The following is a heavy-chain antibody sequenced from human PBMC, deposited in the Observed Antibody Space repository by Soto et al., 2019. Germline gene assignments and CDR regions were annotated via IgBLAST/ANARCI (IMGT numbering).Heavy chain of an antibody. D-gene: IGHD6-19*01. V-gene: IGHV1-24*01. J-gene: IGHJ3*02. CDR2: FDPEDGET. Sequence: ASVKVSCNVSGYTLTELSMHWVRQAPGKGLEWMGGFDPEDGETIYAQKFQGRVTMTEDTSTDTAYMELSSLRSEDTAVYYCATPLVAVVDDAFDIWGLWTIVTVS. CDR1: GYTLTELS. CDR3: ATPLVAVVDDAFDI.